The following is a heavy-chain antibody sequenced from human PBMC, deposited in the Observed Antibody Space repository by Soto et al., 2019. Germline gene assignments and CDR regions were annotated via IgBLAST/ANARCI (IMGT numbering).Heavy chain of an antibody. V-gene: IGHV3-23*01. CDR3: AKFSEAAMASHDAFDI. D-gene: IGHD5-18*01. J-gene: IGHJ3*02. Sequence: PGGSLRLSCAASGFTFSSYAMSWVRQAPGKGLEWVSAISGSGGSTYYADSVKGRFTISRDNSKNTLYLQMNSLRAEDTAVYYCAKFSEAAMASHDAFDIWGQGTMVTVSS. CDR2: ISGSGGST. CDR1: GFTFSSYA.